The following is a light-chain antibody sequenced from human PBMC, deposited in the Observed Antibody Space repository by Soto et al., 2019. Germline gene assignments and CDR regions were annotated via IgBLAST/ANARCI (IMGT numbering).Light chain of an antibody. J-gene: IGKJ1*01. CDR2: DAA. CDR1: QSISTW. Sequence: DIQMTQSPSTLSASVGDRVTITCRASQSISTWLAWYQQKPGKAPKLLIYDAASLQSGVPSRFSGSGSGTEFTLTISSLQSEDFVIYYCQQYNNWPQWTFGQGTQVEIK. CDR3: QQYNNWPQWT. V-gene: IGKV1-5*01.